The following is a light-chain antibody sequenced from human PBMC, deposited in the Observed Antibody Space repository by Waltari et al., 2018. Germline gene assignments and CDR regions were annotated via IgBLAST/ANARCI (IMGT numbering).Light chain of an antibody. Sequence: QSALTQPRSVSGSPGQPVTISCTGTSSDVGGSNYVSWYQQDPGKAPKLMIYDINKRPSGVPDRFSGSKSGNTASLTISGVQAEDEADYYCCSYVGPNTFWVFGGGTKLTVL. CDR1: SSDVGGSNY. CDR2: DIN. CDR3: CSYVGPNTFWV. J-gene: IGLJ3*02. V-gene: IGLV2-11*01.